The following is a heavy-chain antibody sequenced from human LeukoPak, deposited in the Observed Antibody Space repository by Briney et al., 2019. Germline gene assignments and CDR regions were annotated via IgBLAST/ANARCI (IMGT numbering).Heavy chain of an antibody. CDR2: ISYDGSNK. Sequence: GRSLRLSCAASGFTFSSYGMHWVRQAPGKGLEWVAVISYDGSNKYYADSVKGRFTISRDNSKNTLYLQMNSLRAEDTAVYYCAKDPYAYGDYVPDYWGQGTLVTVSS. CDR3: AKDPYAYGDYVPDY. V-gene: IGHV3-30*18. D-gene: IGHD4-17*01. J-gene: IGHJ4*02. CDR1: GFTFSSYG.